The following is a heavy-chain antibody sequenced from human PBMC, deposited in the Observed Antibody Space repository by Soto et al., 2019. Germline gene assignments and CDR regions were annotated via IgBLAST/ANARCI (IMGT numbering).Heavy chain of an antibody. V-gene: IGHV1-18*01. D-gene: IGHD3-10*01. J-gene: IGHJ5*02. Sequence: ASVKVSCKASGYTFTSYGISWVRQAPGQGLEWMGWISAYNGNTNYAQKLQGRVTMTTDTSTSTAYMELRSLRSDDTAVYYCARLYYYGSGSSSNWFDPWGQGTLVTVS. CDR1: GYTFTSYG. CDR2: ISAYNGNT. CDR3: ARLYYYGSGSSSNWFDP.